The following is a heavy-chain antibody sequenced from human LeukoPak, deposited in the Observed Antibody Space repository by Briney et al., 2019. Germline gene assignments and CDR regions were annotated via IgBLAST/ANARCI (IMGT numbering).Heavy chain of an antibody. D-gene: IGHD4-23*01. CDR2: IYPGDSDT. CDR3: ARTSGDYGGNALHFDY. Sequence: GESLRISCKGSGYSFTSYWIAWVRQMPGKGLEWMTFIYPGDSDTRYSPSVQGQVTTSVDKSTSTAYLQWSSLKASDTAMYYCARTSGDYGGNALHFDYWGQGTLVTVSS. J-gene: IGHJ4*02. V-gene: IGHV5-51*01. CDR1: GYSFTSYW.